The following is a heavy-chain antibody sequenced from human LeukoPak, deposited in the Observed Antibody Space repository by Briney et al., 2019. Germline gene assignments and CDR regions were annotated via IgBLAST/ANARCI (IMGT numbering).Heavy chain of an antibody. J-gene: IGHJ4*02. V-gene: IGHV3-7*01. Sequence: GGSLRLSCAASGFIFSGYWMSWVRQAPGKGLEWVANIKQDGSEKYYVDSVKGRFTISRDNAKNSLYLQMNSLRAEDTAVYYCARERGDGYNYRDYWGQGTLVTVSS. CDR1: GFIFSGYW. CDR3: ARERGDGYNYRDY. CDR2: IKQDGSEK. D-gene: IGHD5-24*01.